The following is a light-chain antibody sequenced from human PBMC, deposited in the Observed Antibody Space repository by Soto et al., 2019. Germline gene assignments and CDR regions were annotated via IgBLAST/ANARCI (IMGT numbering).Light chain of an antibody. CDR2: AAS. CDR1: QSISSY. CDR3: QQSYSTPRT. Sequence: DIQMTQSPSSLSAPVGDRVTITCRASQSISSYLNWYQQKPGKAPKLLIYAASSLQSGVPSRFSGSGSGTDFTLTINSLQPEDFATYYCQQSYSTPRTFGHGTKVDIK. V-gene: IGKV1-39*01. J-gene: IGKJ1*01.